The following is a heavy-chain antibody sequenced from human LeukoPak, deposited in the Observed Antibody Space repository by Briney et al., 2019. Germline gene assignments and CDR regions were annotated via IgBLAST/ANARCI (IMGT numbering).Heavy chain of an antibody. J-gene: IGHJ5*02. CDR3: ARDVYSGYQETEPNWFDP. D-gene: IGHD5-12*01. CDR2: IYSGGST. CDR1: GFTVSSNY. V-gene: IGHV3-66*02. Sequence: GGSLRLSCAASGFTVSSNYMSWVRQAPGKGLEWVSVIYSGGSTYYADSVKGRFTISRDNSKNTLYLQMNSLRAEDTAVYYCARDVYSGYQETEPNWFDPWGQGTLVTVSS.